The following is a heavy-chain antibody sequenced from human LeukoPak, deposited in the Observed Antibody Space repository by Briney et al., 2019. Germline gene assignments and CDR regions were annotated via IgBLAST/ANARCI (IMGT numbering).Heavy chain of an antibody. D-gene: IGHD2-15*01. J-gene: IGHJ3*02. V-gene: IGHV3-64*01. CDR1: GFTFSSYA. CDR3: ARVGGYCSGGSCQMGAFDI. Sequence: PWGSLRLSCAASGFTFSSYAMHWVRQAPGKGLEYVSAISSNGGSTYYANSVKGRFTISRDNSKNTLYLQMGSLRAEDMAVYYCARVGGYCSGGSCQMGAFDIWGQGTMVTVSS. CDR2: ISSNGGST.